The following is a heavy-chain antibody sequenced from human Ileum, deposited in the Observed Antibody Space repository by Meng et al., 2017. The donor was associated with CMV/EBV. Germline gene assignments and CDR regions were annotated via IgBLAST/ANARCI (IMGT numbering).Heavy chain of an antibody. CDR2: MNPDGSVK. J-gene: IGHJ4*02. V-gene: IGHV3-7*01. Sequence: GSALKISCADSGISFSSYWMTWAHLAPGKGLEWVSIMNPDGSVKYYLDSVRGRFTIARDNAKNSVYLNMNNLRVEDTAVYYCARDYWRSLQYWGQGTLVTVSS. CDR3: ARDYWRSLQY. CDR1: GISFSSYW. D-gene: IGHD2-8*02.